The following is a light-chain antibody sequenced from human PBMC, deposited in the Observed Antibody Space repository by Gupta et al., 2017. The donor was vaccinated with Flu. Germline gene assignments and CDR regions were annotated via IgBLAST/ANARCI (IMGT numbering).Light chain of an antibody. CDR3: QQSYSTPPNT. CDR2: AAS. Sequence: DIQITHHPSCLSASERDRVTITCRASQSISSYLNWYQQKPGKAPKLLIYAASSLQSGVPSRFSGSGSGTDFTLTISSLQPEDFASYYCQQSYSTPPNTFGQGTKLEIK. CDR1: QSISSY. V-gene: IGKV1-39*01. J-gene: IGKJ2*01.